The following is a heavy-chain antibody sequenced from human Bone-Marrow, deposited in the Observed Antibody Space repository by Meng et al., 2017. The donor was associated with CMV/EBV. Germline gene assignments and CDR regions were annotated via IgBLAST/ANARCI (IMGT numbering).Heavy chain of an antibody. D-gene: IGHD5-18*01. CDR1: GYTLTGYY. J-gene: IGHJ4*02. Sequence: GRLWHLGAGVKKPGAPVKFPCKASGYTLTGYYMHWVRQAPGKGLEWMGWINPNRGGTNYAQKFQGRVTMTRDTSISTAYMELSRLRSDDTAVYYCASGGGGYSYGSGYWGQGTLVTVSS. V-gene: IGHV1-2*02. CDR2: INPNRGGT. CDR3: ASGGGGYSYGSGY.